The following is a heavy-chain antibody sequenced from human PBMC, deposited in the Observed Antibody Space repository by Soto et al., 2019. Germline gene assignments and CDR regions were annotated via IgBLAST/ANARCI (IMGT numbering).Heavy chain of an antibody. J-gene: IGHJ4*02. Sequence: GGSLRLSCAASEFSFYDYAMSWVRQAPGKGLEWVSSITYTGVSTYYVDSVKGRFTISRDNSKDTLYLQMNSLRAEDTAIYYCAKASVWYPYFDSWGQGTLVTVS. CDR3: AKASVWYPYFDS. CDR2: ITYTGVST. D-gene: IGHD6-13*01. V-gene: IGHV3-23*01. CDR1: EFSFYDYA.